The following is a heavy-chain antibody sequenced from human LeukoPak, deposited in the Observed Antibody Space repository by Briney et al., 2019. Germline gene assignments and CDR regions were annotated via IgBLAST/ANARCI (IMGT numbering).Heavy chain of an antibody. J-gene: IGHJ5*01. CDR1: GFAFSVYA. CDR3: AKPISGGLAVTADWFHP. Sequence: GGSLRLSCEASGFAFSVYAMSWLRQPPGKGLEWVSTINANSGTTSYAASVRGRFTISRDNSKNALYLQLTTLRADDTATYYCAKPISGGLAVTADWFHPWGQGTLVVVSP. D-gene: IGHD6-19*01. CDR2: INANSGTT. V-gene: IGHV3-23*01.